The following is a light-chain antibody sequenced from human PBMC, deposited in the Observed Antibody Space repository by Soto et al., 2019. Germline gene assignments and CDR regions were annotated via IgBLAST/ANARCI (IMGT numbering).Light chain of an antibody. CDR2: DTF. CDR1: RTVNSQ. V-gene: IGKV3D-11*02. CDR3: QQRWDWHHN. Sequence: EIVLTQSPASVSLSPGGRATLSCRASRTVNSQLAWYQQKPGQAPRLLIYDTFNRAAGIPARFSGSETGTDFTLTINNLEPEDSEVYYCQQRWDWHHNFGGGTKVDI. J-gene: IGKJ4*01.